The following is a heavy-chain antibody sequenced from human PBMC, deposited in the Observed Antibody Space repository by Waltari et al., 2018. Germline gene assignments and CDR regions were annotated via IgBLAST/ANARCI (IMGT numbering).Heavy chain of an antibody. CDR2: MSRRGGTT. V-gene: IGHV3-48*03. J-gene: IGHJ6*02. D-gene: IGHD3-9*01. CDR1: GFTFSSCD. CDR3: ASADYDILTGYGMDV. Sequence: EVQLVESGGGLVQPGGSLRLSCAASGFTFSSCDVNWVRQAPGKGLEWVSYMSRRGGTTYYADSVKGRFIISRDNAKNSLYLQMNSLRAEDTAVYHCASADYDILTGYGMDVWGQGTTVTVSS.